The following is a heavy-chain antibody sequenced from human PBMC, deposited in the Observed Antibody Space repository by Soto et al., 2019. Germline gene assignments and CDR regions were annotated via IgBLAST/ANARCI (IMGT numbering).Heavy chain of an antibody. J-gene: IGHJ5*02. V-gene: IGHV1-24*01. Sequence: ASVKVSCKVSGYTLTELSMHWVRQAPGKGLEWTGGFDPEDGETIYAQKFQGRVTMTEDTSTDTAYMELSSLRSEDTAVYYCATGGDFGVVGWFDPWGQGTLVTVSS. CDR2: FDPEDGET. D-gene: IGHD3-3*01. CDR3: ATGGDFGVVGWFDP. CDR1: GYTLTELS.